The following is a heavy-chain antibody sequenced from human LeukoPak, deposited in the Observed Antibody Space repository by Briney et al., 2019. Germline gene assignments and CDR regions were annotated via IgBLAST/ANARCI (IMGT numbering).Heavy chain of an antibody. V-gene: IGHV3-23*01. CDR1: GFTFSSYA. CDR2: ISGSGGST. Sequence: GGSLRLSCAASGFTFSSYAMSWVRQAPGKGLEWVSAISGSGGSTYYADSVKGRFTISRDSSKNTLYLQMNSLRAEDTAVYYCAKDLVYDSSGYYTPGAFDIWRQGTMVTVSS. D-gene: IGHD3-22*01. CDR3: AKDLVYDSSGYYTPGAFDI. J-gene: IGHJ3*02.